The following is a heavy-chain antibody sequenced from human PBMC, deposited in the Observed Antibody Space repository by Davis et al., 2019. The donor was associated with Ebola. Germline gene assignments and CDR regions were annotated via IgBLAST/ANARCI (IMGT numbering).Heavy chain of an antibody. CDR1: GGSISSGGYS. J-gene: IGHJ3*02. Sequence: LRLSCAVSGGSISSGGYSWTWIRQPPGKGLEWIGYIYYSGSTNYNPSLKSRVTISVDTSKNQFSLKLSSVTAADTAVYYCARRQYYYDSSGYHIGAFDIWGQGTMVTVSS. V-gene: IGHV4-30-4*07. D-gene: IGHD3-22*01. CDR2: IYYSGST. CDR3: ARRQYYYDSSGYHIGAFDI.